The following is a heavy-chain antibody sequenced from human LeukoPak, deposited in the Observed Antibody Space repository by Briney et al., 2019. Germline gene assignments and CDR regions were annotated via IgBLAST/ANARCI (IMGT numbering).Heavy chain of an antibody. D-gene: IGHD2-2*03. CDR2: ISGSGPYA. Sequence: GGSLRLSCAASGFTFSSYAMSWVRQAPGKGLEWVSGISGSGPYAFYTDSVKGRFTISRDSSKNTLYLQMNSLRAEDTALYYCAKHGYCSGISCFFDFWGQGTLVTVSS. J-gene: IGHJ4*02. CDR3: AKHGYCSGISCFFDF. V-gene: IGHV3-23*01. CDR1: GFTFSSYA.